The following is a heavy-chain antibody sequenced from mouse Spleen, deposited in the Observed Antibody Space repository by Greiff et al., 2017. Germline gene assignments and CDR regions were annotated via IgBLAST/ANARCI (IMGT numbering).Heavy chain of an antibody. Sequence: EVQVVESGEGLVKPGGSPKLSCAASGFTFSSYAMSWVRQTPEKRLEWVAYISSGGDYIYYADTVKGRFTISRDNAGNTLYLQMSSLKSEDTAMYYCTRDYYGSSSWFAYWGQGTLVTVSA. J-gene: IGHJ3*01. CDR1: GFTFSSYA. D-gene: IGHD1-1*01. V-gene: IGHV5-9-1*02. CDR2: ISSGGDYI. CDR3: TRDYYGSSSWFAY.